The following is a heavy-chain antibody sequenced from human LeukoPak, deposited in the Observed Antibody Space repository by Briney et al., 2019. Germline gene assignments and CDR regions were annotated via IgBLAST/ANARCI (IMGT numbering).Heavy chain of an antibody. CDR3: ARFSIKGQYIWFDP. Sequence: PGGSLRLSCAASGFTFSSYAMHWVRQAPGKGLEWVAVISYDGSNKYYADSVKGRFTISRDNSKNTLYLQMNSLRAEDTAVYYCARFSIKGQYIWFDPWGQGTLVTVSS. V-gene: IGHV3-30*04. CDR1: GFTFSSYA. D-gene: IGHD3-10*01. J-gene: IGHJ5*02. CDR2: ISYDGSNK.